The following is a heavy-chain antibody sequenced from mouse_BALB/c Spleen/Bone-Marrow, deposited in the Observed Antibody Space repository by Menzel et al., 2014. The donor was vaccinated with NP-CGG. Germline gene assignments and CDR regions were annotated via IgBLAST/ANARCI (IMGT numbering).Heavy chain of an antibody. Sequence: EVQGVESGGGLVQPGGSLRLSCATSGFTFTDYYMSWVRQPPGKALEWLGFIRNKANGYTIEYSASVKGRFTISRDNSQSILYLQMNPLRAEDSATYYCARDIVLRLRFAYWGQGTLVTVSA. CDR1: GFTFTDYY. D-gene: IGHD1-2*01. J-gene: IGHJ3*01. CDR3: ARDIVLRLRFAY. V-gene: IGHV7-3*02. CDR2: IRNKANGYTI.